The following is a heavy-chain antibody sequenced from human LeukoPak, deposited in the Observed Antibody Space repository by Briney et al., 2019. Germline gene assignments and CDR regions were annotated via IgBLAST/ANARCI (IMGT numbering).Heavy chain of an antibody. CDR2: IKQDGSEK. D-gene: IGHD3-10*02. J-gene: IGHJ6*04. Sequence: PGGSLRLSCAASGFTFSRYWMSWVRQAPGKGLEWVANIKQDGSEKDYVDSVKGRFTISRDNAKSSLYLQMNSLRAEDTAVYYCAELGITMIGGVWGKGTTVTISS. CDR3: AELGITMIGGV. CDR1: GFTFSRYW. V-gene: IGHV3-7*01.